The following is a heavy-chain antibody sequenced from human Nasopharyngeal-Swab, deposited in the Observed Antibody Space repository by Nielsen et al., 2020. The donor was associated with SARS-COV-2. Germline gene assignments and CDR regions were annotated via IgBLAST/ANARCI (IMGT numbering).Heavy chain of an antibody. CDR1: GFTFSSYW. D-gene: IGHD5-18*01. V-gene: IGHV3-7*01. J-gene: IGHJ4*02. CDR2: IKEDGSEK. Sequence: GESLKISCAASGFTFSSYWMSWVRRAPGKGLEWVANIKEDGSEKYYVESVKGRFTISRDNAKNSLYLRMNNLRAENTAVYYCAREDLEDTAMVTRGYDYWGQGTVVTVSS. CDR3: AREDLEDTAMVTRGYDY.